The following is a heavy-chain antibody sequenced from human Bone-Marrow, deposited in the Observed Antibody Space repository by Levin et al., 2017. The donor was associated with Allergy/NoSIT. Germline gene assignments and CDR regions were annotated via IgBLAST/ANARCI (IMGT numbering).Heavy chain of an antibody. V-gene: IGHV3-23*01. J-gene: IGHJ5*02. CDR3: AKVKAKFVHLGELSFYHH. CDR2: ISGSGGST. D-gene: IGHD3-16*02. CDR1: GFTFSSYA. Sequence: GGSLRLSCAASGFTFSSYAMSWVRQAPGKGLEWVSAISGSGGSTYYADSVKGRFTISRDNSKNTLYLQMNSLRAEDTAVYYCAKVKAKFVHLGELSFYHHWGQGTLVTVSS.